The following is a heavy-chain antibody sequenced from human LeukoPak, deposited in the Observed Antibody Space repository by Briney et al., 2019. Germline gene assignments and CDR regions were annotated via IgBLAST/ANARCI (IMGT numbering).Heavy chain of an antibody. D-gene: IGHD5-18*01. Sequence: GGSLRLSCAASGFTFSSYAMHWVRQAPGKGLEWVAVISYDGSNKYYADSVKGRFTISRDNSKNTLYLQMNSLRAEDTAVYYCARVDTAMVFDYWGQGTLVTVSS. CDR3: ARVDTAMVFDY. V-gene: IGHV3-30*04. CDR2: ISYDGSNK. CDR1: GFTFSSYA. J-gene: IGHJ4*02.